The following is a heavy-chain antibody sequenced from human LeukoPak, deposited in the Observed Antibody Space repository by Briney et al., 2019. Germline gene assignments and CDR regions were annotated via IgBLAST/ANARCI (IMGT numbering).Heavy chain of an antibody. CDR1: GFTVSSNY. J-gene: IGHJ5*02. Sequence: GGSLRLSCAASGFTVSSNYMSWVRQAPGKGLEWVSVIYSGGSTYYADSVKGRFTISRDNSKNTLYLQMNSLRAEDTAVYYCARGRPTTVTSWFDPWGQGTLVTVSS. CDR3: ARGRPTTVTSWFDP. CDR2: IYSGGST. V-gene: IGHV3-53*01. D-gene: IGHD4-17*01.